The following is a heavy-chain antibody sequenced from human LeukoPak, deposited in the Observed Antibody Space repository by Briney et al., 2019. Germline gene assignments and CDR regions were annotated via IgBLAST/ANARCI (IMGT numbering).Heavy chain of an antibody. D-gene: IGHD4-17*01. CDR3: AKDRTPFYGDYKPNWFDP. V-gene: IGHV3-23*01. CDR2: ISGSGGST. CDR1: GFTFSSYG. Sequence: GGSLRLSCAASGFTFSSYGMSWVRQAPGKGLEWVSAISGSGGSTYYADSVKGRFTISRDNSKNMLYLQMNSLRAEDTAVYYCAKDRTPFYGDYKPNWFDPWGQGTLVTVSS. J-gene: IGHJ5*02.